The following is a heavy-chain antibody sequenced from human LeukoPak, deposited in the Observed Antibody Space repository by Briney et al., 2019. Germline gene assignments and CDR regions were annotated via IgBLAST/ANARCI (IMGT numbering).Heavy chain of an antibody. V-gene: IGHV3-23*01. CDR1: GFTFNSYA. Sequence: PGGSLRRSCAASGFTFNSYAMNWVPQAPGKGLEWVSGISGSGGSTYYADSVKGRFTISRDNSKNTLYVQMKSLRAEDTAVYYCAIAGLHWGQGTLVTVSS. CDR2: ISGSGGST. J-gene: IGHJ4*02. CDR3: AIAGLH.